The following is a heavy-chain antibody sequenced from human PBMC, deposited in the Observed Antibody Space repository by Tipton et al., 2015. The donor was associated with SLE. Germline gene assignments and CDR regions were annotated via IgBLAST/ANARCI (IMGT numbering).Heavy chain of an antibody. Sequence: GLVKPSETLSLICTVSGYSISSGYSWGWIRQPPGKGLEWIGNIYHNGTTYYNPSLSSPVIILVDTSKNHFSLRLTSVTASDTAIYYCARVGWRGGLNRRSKAYDIWGQGTMVTVSS. D-gene: IGHD3-3*01. V-gene: IGHV4-38-2*02. J-gene: IGHJ3*02. CDR2: IYHNGTT. CDR3: ARVGWRGGLNRRSKAYDI. CDR1: GYSISSGYS.